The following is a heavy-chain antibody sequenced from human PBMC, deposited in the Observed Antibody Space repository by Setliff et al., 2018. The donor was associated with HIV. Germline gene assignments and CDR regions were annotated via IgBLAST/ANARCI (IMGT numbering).Heavy chain of an antibody. CDR3: ATRPAGSYWYGVFDF. D-gene: IGHD6-13*01. Sequence: PSETLSLTCTVSGGSISSHYWSWIRQSPKTGLEWIGYIYASGVTSYNPSIKSRVTISIDTSKNQFSLKLNSMTAADTAVYYCATRPAGSYWYGVFDFWGRGMLVTVSS. CDR1: GGSISSHY. V-gene: IGHV4-4*09. CDR2: IYASGVT. J-gene: IGHJ4*02.